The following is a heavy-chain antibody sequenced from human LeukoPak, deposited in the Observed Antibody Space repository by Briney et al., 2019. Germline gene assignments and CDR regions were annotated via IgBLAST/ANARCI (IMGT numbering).Heavy chain of an antibody. CDR3: ARTPQGDNYFDY. D-gene: IGHD3-9*01. CDR1: GGSINNYY. CDR2: IYSSGKT. J-gene: IGHJ4*02. Sequence: SETLSLTCTVSGGSINNYYWTWIRQPAGKGLEWIGRIYSSGKTNYNPSLKSRVTMSVDTSNNQLSMMMTSVTAADTAVFYCARTPQGDNYFDYWGQGHLVTVSS. V-gene: IGHV4-4*07.